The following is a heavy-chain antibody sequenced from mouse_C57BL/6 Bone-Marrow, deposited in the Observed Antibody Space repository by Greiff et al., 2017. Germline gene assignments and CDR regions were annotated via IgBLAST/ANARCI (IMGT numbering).Heavy chain of an antibody. CDR1: GFSLTSYG. J-gene: IGHJ4*01. CDR3: AKKGYDGYYDDARDY. Sequence: QVQLQQSGPGLVQPSQSLSITCTVSGFSLTSYGVHWVRQSPGKGLEWLGVIWRGGSTDYNAAFMSRLSITKDNSKSQVFFKMNSLQADDTAIYYGAKKGYDGYYDDARDYWGQGTSVTVSS. CDR2: IWRGGST. V-gene: IGHV2-5*01. D-gene: IGHD2-3*01.